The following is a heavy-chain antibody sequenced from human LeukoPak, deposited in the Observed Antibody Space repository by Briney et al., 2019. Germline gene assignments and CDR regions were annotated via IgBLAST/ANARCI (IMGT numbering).Heavy chain of an antibody. J-gene: IGHJ3*02. CDR2: IYYSGST. CDR3: ASQSYARAAATAFDI. CDR1: GGSISSYY. Sequence: SETLSLTCTVSGGSISSYYWSWIRQPPGKGLEWIGYIYYSGSTNYNPSLKSRVTISVDTSKNQFSLKLSSVTAADTAVYYCASQSYARAAATAFDIWGQGTMVTVSS. D-gene: IGHD6-13*01. V-gene: IGHV4-59*08.